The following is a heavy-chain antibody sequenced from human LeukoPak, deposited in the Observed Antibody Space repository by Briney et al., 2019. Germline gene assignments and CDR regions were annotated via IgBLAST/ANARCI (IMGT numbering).Heavy chain of an antibody. CDR3: ARDVYYYDSSGHDF. D-gene: IGHD3-22*01. J-gene: IGHJ4*02. Sequence: PGGSLRLSCAASGFTFSNYWMNWVRQAPGKGLEWVANIKRDGSEKYYVDSVRGRFTISRDNVKNSLYLQLSSLKAEDTGIYYCARDVYYYDSSGHDFWGQGTLVTVSS. CDR1: GFTFSNYW. CDR2: IKRDGSEK. V-gene: IGHV3-7*01.